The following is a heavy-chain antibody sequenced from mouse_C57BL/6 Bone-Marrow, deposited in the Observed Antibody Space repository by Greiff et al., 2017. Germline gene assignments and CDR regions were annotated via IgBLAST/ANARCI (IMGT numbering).Heavy chain of an antibody. CDR3: ARKAITTTVVATDYAMDY. J-gene: IGHJ4*01. Sequence: QVQLQQPGAELVRPGTSVKLSCKASGYTFTSYWMHWVKQRPGQGLEWIGVIDPSDSYTNYNQKFKGKATLTVDTSSSTAYMQLSSLTSELSAVYYCARKAITTTVVATDYAMDYWGQGTSVTVSS. CDR2: IDPSDSYT. CDR1: GYTFTSYW. D-gene: IGHD1-1*01. V-gene: IGHV1-59*01.